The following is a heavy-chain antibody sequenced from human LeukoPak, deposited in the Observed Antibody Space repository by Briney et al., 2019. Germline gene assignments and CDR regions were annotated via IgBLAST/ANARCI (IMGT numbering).Heavy chain of an antibody. D-gene: IGHD4-17*01. Sequence: GGSLRLSCVVSGFTFGNAWMSGVRQAPGKGLEWVGRIKSKTDGGTTDYAAPVKGRFSISRDDSKNTLYLQMNSLKTEDTAVYYCTNGDPFDYWGQGTLVTVSS. J-gene: IGHJ4*02. CDR2: IKSKTDGGTT. CDR3: TNGDPFDY. CDR1: GFTFGNAW. V-gene: IGHV3-15*01.